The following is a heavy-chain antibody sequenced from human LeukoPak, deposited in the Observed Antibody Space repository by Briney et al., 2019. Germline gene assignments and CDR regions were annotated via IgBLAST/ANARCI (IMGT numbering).Heavy chain of an antibody. D-gene: IGHD2-21*01. Sequence: SETLSLTCSVSGDSISSYSYYWAWIRQPPGKGLEWIGSILFRGATYYNPSLKPRIIMSVDTSQNHFSLKLTSVTAADTAVYFCARESGDTRTVNSFDFWGRGTLITVSS. CDR3: ARESGDTRTVNSFDF. J-gene: IGHJ4*01. CDR1: GDSISSYSYY. V-gene: IGHV4-39*07. CDR2: ILFRGAT.